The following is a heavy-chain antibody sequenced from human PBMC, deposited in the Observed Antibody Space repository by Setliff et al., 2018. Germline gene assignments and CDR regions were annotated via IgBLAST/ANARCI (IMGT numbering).Heavy chain of an antibody. J-gene: IGHJ4*02. V-gene: IGHV4-4*07. D-gene: IGHD3-10*01. Sequence: PSETLSLTCTVSGGSISYNYWSWIRQPAGKGLQWIGRINTSGSTKYNPSLKIRVTMSVDTSKNQFSLKLSAVTAADTAVYYCARDVGGEGYFDSWGQGTLVTVSS. CDR2: INTSGST. CDR3: ARDVGGEGYFDS. CDR1: GGSISYNY.